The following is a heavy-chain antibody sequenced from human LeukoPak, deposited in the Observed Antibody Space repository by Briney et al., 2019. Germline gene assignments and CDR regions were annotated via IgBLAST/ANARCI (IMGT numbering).Heavy chain of an antibody. CDR2: IYYTGNT. D-gene: IGHD6-19*01. Sequence: MTSETLSLTCTVSGGSISSGSYYWSWIRQPPGKGLEWIAYIYYTGNTNYNPSLKSRVTISVDTSKNHFSLEVNSVTTADTAVYFCARVHSGWFIDYWGQGTLVTVSS. CDR1: GGSISSGSYY. V-gene: IGHV4-61*03. CDR3: ARVHSGWFIDY. J-gene: IGHJ4*02.